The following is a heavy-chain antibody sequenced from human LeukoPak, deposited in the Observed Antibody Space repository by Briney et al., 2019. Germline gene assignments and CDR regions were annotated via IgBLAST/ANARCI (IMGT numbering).Heavy chain of an antibody. V-gene: IGHV4-30-2*01. D-gene: IGHD1-7*01. CDR1: GGSISSGGYS. Sequence: SQTLSLTCAVSGGSISSGGYSWSWIRQPPGKGLEWIGYIYHSGSTYYNPSLKSRVTISVDTSKNQFSLKLSSVTAADTAVFYCARLNWNSAFDIWGQGTMVTVSS. CDR3: ARLNWNSAFDI. CDR2: IYHSGST. J-gene: IGHJ3*02.